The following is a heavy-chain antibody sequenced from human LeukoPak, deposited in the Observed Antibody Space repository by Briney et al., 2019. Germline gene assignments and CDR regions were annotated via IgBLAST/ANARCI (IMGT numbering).Heavy chain of an antibody. D-gene: IGHD6-13*01. Sequence: PSETLSLTCADYGGSFSGYYWSWIRQPPGKGLEWIGEINHSGSTNYNPSLTRRVAISVDTSKNQFSLKLHSLTAADTAVVYCAGGWYGNAFDMGGEGT. CDR1: GGSFSGYY. V-gene: IGHV4-34*01. J-gene: IGHJ3*02. CDR2: INHSGST. CDR3: AGGWYGNAFDM.